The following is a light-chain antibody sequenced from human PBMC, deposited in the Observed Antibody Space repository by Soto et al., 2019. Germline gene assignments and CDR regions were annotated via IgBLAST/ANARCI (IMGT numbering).Light chain of an antibody. J-gene: IGLJ2*01. V-gene: IGLV1-40*01. CDR2: VNS. Sequence: VLTQPPSVSGAPGQRVTISCTGSSSNIGAGYDVHWYQQLPGTAPKLLIYVNSNRPSGVPDRFSGSKSGTSASLAITGLQAEDEADYFCQSYDSSLSAVVFGGGTKLTVL. CDR1: SSNIGAGYD. CDR3: QSYDSSLSAVV.